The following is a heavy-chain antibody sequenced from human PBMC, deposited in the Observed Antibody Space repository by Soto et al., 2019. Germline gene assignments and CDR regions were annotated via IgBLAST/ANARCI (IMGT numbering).Heavy chain of an antibody. CDR3: ARLLRFLEWSGYYYYYGMDV. CDR2: MNPNSGNT. D-gene: IGHD3-3*01. V-gene: IGHV1-8*01. Sequence: ASVKVSCKASGYTFTSYDINCVRQATGQGLEWMGWMNPNSGNTGYAQKFQGRVTMTRNTSISTAYMELSSLRSGDTAVYYCARLLRFLEWSGYYYYYGMDVWGQGTTVTAP. CDR1: GYTFTSYD. J-gene: IGHJ6*02.